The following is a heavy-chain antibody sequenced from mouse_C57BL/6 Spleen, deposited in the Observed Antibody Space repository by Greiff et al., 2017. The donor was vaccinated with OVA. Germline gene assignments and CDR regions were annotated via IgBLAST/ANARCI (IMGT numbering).Heavy chain of an antibody. V-gene: IGHV5-4*01. CDR1: GFTFSSYA. CDR2: ISDGGSYT. D-gene: IGHD4-1*01. J-gene: IGHJ2*01. Sequence: EVQLVESGGGLVKPGGSLKLSCAASGFTFSSYAMSWVRQTPEKRLEWVATISDGGSYTYYPDNVKGRFTISRDNAKNNLYLQMSHLKSEDTAMYYCAREGELTGNFDYWGQGTTLTVSS. CDR3: AREGELTGNFDY.